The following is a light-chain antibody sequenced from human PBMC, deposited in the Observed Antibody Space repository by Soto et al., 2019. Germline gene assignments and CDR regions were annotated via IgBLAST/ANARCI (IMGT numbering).Light chain of an antibody. J-gene: IGKJ4*01. CDR2: AAS. CDR1: QGISSY. Sequence: TGDRVTITCRASQGISSYLAWYQQKPGKAPKLLIYAASTLQGGVPSRFSGSGSGTEFTLTISSLQPDDFATYYCQKYNSAVDTFGGGTKVDIK. CDR3: QKYNSAVDT. V-gene: IGKV1-8*01.